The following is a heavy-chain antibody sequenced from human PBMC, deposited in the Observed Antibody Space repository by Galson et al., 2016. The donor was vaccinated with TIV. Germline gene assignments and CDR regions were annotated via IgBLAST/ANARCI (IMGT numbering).Heavy chain of an antibody. CDR2: IKTKGDYS. J-gene: IGHJ4*02. CDR3: ATERPGAEVDGWGD. CDR1: GHTFTNYY. V-gene: IGHV1-46*01. D-gene: IGHD3-10*01. Sequence: SVKVSRKAYGHTFTNYYMNWIRQAPGQGLEWMGIIKTKGDYSTYAQKFQGRITMTRDTSTSTVSMELRNLRSEDTAVYYCATERPGAEVDGWGDWGQGTLVIVSS.